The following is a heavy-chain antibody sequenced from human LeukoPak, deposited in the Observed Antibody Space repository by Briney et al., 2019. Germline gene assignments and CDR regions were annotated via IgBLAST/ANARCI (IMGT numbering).Heavy chain of an antibody. V-gene: IGHV3-48*03. J-gene: IGHJ4*02. CDR2: ISTSGSTL. D-gene: IGHD6-13*01. Sequence: GGSLRLSCAASGFTFSSYEMNWVRQAPGKGLEWVSYISTSGSTLYYADSVKGRFTISRDNAKNSLYLQMSSLRAEDTAVYYCATGIAAAGTLFDSWGQGALVTVSS. CDR3: ATGIAAAGTLFDS. CDR1: GFTFSSYE.